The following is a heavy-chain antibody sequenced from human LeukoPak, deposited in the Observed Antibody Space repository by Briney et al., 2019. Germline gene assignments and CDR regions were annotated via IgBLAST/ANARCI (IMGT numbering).Heavy chain of an antibody. CDR2: IIPIFGTA. D-gene: IGHD5-18*01. V-gene: IGHV1-69*05. CDR3: ARGSPMVTGFNGFDP. J-gene: IGHJ5*02. CDR1: GGTFSSYA. Sequence: SVKVSCKASGGTFSSYAISWVRQAPGQGLEWMGGIIPIFGTANYAQKFQGRVTITTDESTSTAYMELSSLRSEDTAVYYCARGSPMVTGFNGFDPWGQGTLVTVSS.